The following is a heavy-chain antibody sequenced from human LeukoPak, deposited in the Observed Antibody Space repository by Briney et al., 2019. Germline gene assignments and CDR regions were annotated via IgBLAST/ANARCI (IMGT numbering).Heavy chain of an antibody. D-gene: IGHD3-16*01. J-gene: IGHJ4*02. Sequence: TGGSLRLSCAASGFTFSSYAMSWVRQPPGKGLEWVSVISGSGGSTNYADSVKGRFTISRDNSKNTLYLQMNSLRAEDTAVYYCAKDKASMINRFDYWGQGTLVTVSS. CDR1: GFTFSSYA. CDR3: AKDKASMINRFDY. CDR2: ISGSGGST. V-gene: IGHV3-23*01.